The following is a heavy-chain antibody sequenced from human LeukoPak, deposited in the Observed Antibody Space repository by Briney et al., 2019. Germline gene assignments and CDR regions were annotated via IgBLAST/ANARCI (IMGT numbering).Heavy chain of an antibody. Sequence: ASVKVSCKASGYTFTSYGISWVRQAPGQGLEWMGWISAYNGNTNYAQKLQGRVTMTTDTSTSTAYMELSSLRSEDTAVYYCARTERWLGWDYYYYMDVWGKGTTVTISS. V-gene: IGHV1-18*01. CDR2: ISAYNGNT. CDR1: GYTFTSYG. D-gene: IGHD4-23*01. J-gene: IGHJ6*03. CDR3: ARTERWLGWDYYYYMDV.